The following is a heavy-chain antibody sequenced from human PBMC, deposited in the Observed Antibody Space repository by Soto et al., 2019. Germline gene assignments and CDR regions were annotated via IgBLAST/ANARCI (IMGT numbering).Heavy chain of an antibody. J-gene: IGHJ6*02. CDR3: ARDLQQLLSPVYYHYYGMDV. CDR2: INPNSGGT. D-gene: IGHD6-13*01. V-gene: IGHV1-2*04. CDR1: GYTFTGYY. Sequence: GASVKVSCKASGYTFTGYYMHWVRQAPGQGLEWMGWINPNSGGTNYAQKFQGWVTMTRDTSISTAYMELSRLRSDDTAVYYCARDLQQLLSPVYYHYYGMDVWGQGTTVSVSS.